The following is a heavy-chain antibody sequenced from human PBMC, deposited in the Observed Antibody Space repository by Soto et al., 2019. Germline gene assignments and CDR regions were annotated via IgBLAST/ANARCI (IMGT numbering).Heavy chain of an antibody. CDR2: ISSSDII. V-gene: IGHV3-48*01. CDR3: ARTRGYCTSATCPIDGFDI. J-gene: IGHJ3*02. D-gene: IGHD2-2*01. CDR1: GFIFISYS. Sequence: GGSLRLSCAASGFIFISYSFNWVRQAPGKGLEWVSYISSSDIIYYADSVKGRFTISRDNAKNSLYLQMNSLRAEDTAVYYCARTRGYCTSATCPIDGFDIWGQGTMVTVSS.